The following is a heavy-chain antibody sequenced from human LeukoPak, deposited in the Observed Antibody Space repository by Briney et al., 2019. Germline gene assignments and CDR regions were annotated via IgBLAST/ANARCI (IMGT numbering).Heavy chain of an antibody. D-gene: IGHD3-22*01. CDR3: AKDCYYDSSGYPYYFDY. V-gene: IGHV3-23*01. Sequence: GGSLRLSCAASGFTFSSYAMSWVRQAPGKGLEWVSAISGSGGSTYYADSVKGRFTISRDNSKNTLYLQMNSLRAEDTAVYYCAKDCYYDSSGYPYYFDYWGQGTLVTASS. J-gene: IGHJ4*02. CDR1: GFTFSSYA. CDR2: ISGSGGST.